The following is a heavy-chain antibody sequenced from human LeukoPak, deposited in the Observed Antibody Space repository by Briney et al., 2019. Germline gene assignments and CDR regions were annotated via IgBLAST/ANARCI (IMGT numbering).Heavy chain of an antibody. Sequence: PGGSLRLSCAASGFTFDDYAMHWVRQAPGKGLEWVSGISWNSGSIGYADSVKGRFTISRDNAKNSLYLQINSLRAEDMALYYCTKDKGSSWPGYYFDYWGQGTLVTVSS. J-gene: IGHJ4*02. CDR2: ISWNSGSI. CDR3: TKDKGSSWPGYYFDY. V-gene: IGHV3-9*03. D-gene: IGHD6-13*01. CDR1: GFTFDDYA.